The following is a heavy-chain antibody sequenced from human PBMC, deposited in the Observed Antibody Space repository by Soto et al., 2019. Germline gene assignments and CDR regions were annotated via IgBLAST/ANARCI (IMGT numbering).Heavy chain of an antibody. V-gene: IGHV3-30-3*01. Sequence: QVQLVESGGGVVQPGRSLRLSCAASGFTFSSYAMHWVRQAPGKGLAWVAVISYDGSNKYYADSVKGRFTISRDNSKNTLYLQMNSLSAEDTAVYYCARLIWFGELSYYYDSSGYPNFDYWGQGTLVTVSS. D-gene: IGHD3-22*01. CDR2: ISYDGSNK. CDR1: GFTFSSYA. CDR3: ARLIWFGELSYYYDSSGYPNFDY. J-gene: IGHJ4*02.